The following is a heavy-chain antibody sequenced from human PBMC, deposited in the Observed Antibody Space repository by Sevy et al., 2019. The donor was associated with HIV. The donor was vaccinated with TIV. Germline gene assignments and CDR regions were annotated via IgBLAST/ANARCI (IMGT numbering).Heavy chain of an antibody. CDR1: GFAFSNYV. Sequence: GGFLRLSCAASGFAFSNYVMHWVRQAPGKGLGWVAVIGYDKINKDYADSVKGRFTISRDNSKNTLYLQMNSLRAEDTAVYYCAKFPSKRAFDIWGQGTMVTVSS. CDR3: AKFPSKRAFDI. V-gene: IGHV3-30*18. J-gene: IGHJ3*02. CDR2: IGYDKINK.